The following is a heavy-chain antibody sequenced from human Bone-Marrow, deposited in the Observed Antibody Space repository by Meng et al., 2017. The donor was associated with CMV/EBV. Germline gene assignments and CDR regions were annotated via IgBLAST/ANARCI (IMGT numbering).Heavy chain of an antibody. Sequence: ESLKIACAASGFTLSSYAMSWVRQAPGKGLEWVSVIYSGGSSTYYADSVKGRFTTSRDNSKNTLYLQMNSLRAEDTAVYYCAKDMGYCSSTSCPSPPLYYYGMDVWGQGTTVTGSS. CDR2: IYSGGSST. V-gene: IGHV3-23*03. CDR1: GFTLSSYA. CDR3: AKDMGYCSSTSCPSPPLYYYGMDV. J-gene: IGHJ6*01. D-gene: IGHD2-2*01.